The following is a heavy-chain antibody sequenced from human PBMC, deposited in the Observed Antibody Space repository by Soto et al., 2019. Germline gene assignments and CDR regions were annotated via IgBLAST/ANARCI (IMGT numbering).Heavy chain of an antibody. D-gene: IGHD3-3*01. CDR1: GFTFSSYA. Sequence: GWSLRLACASSGFTFSSYAMHWVRQAPGKGLEWVAVISYAGSNKYYADSVKGRFTISRDNSKNTLYLQMNSLRAEDTAVYSCARDLLITIFGVVIRFYGMDVWGQGTTVTVSS. CDR3: ARDLLITIFGVVIRFYGMDV. J-gene: IGHJ6*02. V-gene: IGHV3-30-3*01. CDR2: ISYAGSNK.